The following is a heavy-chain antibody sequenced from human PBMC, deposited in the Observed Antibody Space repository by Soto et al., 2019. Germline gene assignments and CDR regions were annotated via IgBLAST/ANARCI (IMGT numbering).Heavy chain of an antibody. CDR3: VMVDNYVTPTPQDV. CDR1: GCIFVNYG. Sequence: QVQLVQSGDEVKKPGASVELSCKASGCIFVNYGIAWVRQAPRQGLEWMGWISPYTGNTHSASKVQGRLTMTTDTSTSTAYMDLGSLTSDDTAVYYCVMVDNYVTPTPQDVWGQGTTVTVSS. J-gene: IGHJ6*02. CDR2: ISPYTGNT. V-gene: IGHV1-18*01. D-gene: IGHD3-16*01.